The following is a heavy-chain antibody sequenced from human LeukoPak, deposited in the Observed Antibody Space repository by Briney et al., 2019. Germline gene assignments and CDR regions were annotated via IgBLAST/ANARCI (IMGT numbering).Heavy chain of an antibody. CDR3: ARVREYDYIWGSYRYYFDY. CDR2: INHSGST. J-gene: IGHJ4*02. V-gene: IGHV4-34*01. Sequence: GSPRLSCAASGFTFSSYAMSWIRQPPGKGLEWIGEINHSGSTNYNPSLKSRVTISVDTSKNQFSLKLSSVTAADTAVYYCARVREYDYIWGSYRYYFDYWGQGTLVTVSS. CDR1: GFTFSSYA. D-gene: IGHD3-16*02.